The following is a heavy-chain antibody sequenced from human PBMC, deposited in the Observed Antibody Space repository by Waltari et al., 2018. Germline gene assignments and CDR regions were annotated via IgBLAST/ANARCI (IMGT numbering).Heavy chain of an antibody. CDR2: IHHSGAT. J-gene: IGHJ4*02. CDR1: GGSISTSNW. V-gene: IGHV4-4*02. Sequence: QVLLQESGPGLVKPSGTLSLTCAVSGGSISTSNWWNWVRQPPGKGLEWIGEIHHSGATNSSPSLRSQVTMSIDKSKNQLSLILTSVTAADTGVYYCARTGNKYSFDFWGQGTLVTVSS. D-gene: IGHD2-15*01. CDR3: ARTGNKYSFDF.